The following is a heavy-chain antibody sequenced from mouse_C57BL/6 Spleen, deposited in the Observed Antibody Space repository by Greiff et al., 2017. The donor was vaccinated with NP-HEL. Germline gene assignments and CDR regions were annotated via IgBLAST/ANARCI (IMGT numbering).Heavy chain of an antibody. J-gene: IGHJ4*01. V-gene: IGHV1-81*01. CDR1: GYTFTSYG. CDR2: IYPRSGNT. Sequence: QVQLQQSGAELARPGASVKLSCKASGYTFTSYGISWVKQRPGQGLEWIGEIYPRSGNTYYNEKFKGKATLTADKSSSTAYMELRSLTSEDSAVDFCALYYSNYVRGAMDYWGQGTSVTVSS. D-gene: IGHD2-5*01. CDR3: ALYYSNYVRGAMDY.